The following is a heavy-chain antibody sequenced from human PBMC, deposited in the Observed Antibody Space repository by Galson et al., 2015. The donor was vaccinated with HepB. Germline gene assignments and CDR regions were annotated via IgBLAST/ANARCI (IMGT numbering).Heavy chain of an antibody. CDR3: ARARVLRFSAWQTPFDY. CDR2: INPSGGST. CDR1: GYTFTSYY. D-gene: IGHD3-3*01. V-gene: IGHV1-46*03. Sequence: SVKVSCKASGYTFTSYYMHWVRQAPGQGLEWMGIINPSGGSTNYAQKFQGRVTMTRDTSTSTVYMDLSSLRSEDTAVYYCARARVLRFSAWQTPFDYWGQGTLVTVAS. J-gene: IGHJ4*02.